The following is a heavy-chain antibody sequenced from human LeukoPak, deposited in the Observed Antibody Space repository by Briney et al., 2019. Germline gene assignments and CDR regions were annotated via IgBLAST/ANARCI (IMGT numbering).Heavy chain of an antibody. Sequence: SETLSLTCTVPGGSISSYYWSWIRQPPGEGLEWIGYIHYSGSTHYNPSLKSRVTISVDTSKNQVSLKLRSVTAADTAAYYCARTTEGYAGGPGYSYYYYMDVWGKGTTVTISS. CDR2: IHYSGST. J-gene: IGHJ6*03. D-gene: IGHD5-12*01. CDR1: GGSISSYY. CDR3: ARTTEGYAGGPGYSYYYYMDV. V-gene: IGHV4-59*01.